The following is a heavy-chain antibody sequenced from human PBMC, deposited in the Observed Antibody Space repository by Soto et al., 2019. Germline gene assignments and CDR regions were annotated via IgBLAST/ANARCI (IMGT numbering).Heavy chain of an antibody. J-gene: IGHJ4*02. CDR1: GGSISSYY. V-gene: IGHV4-59*08. CDR3: ARHRGFGYCSSTSCPPHFDY. D-gene: IGHD2-2*01. Sequence: QVQLQESGPGLVKPSETLSLTCTVSGGSISSYYWSWIRQPPGKGLEWIGYIYYSGSTNYNPSLKSRVTISVHTSKNQCSLKLSSVTAADTAVYYCARHRGFGYCSSTSCPPHFDYWCQGTLVTVCS. CDR2: IYYSGST.